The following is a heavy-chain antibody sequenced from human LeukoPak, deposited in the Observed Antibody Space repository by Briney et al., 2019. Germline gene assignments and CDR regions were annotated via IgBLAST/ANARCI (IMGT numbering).Heavy chain of an antibody. D-gene: IGHD4-17*01. J-gene: IGHJ4*02. CDR2: IWYHGSNK. Sequence: GRSLRLSCAASGFTFNSYGIHWVRQAPGKGLEWVAFIWYHGSNKYYADSVKGRFTISRDNSKNTLYLQMNSLRAEDTAVYYCARARTTRGFDYWGQGTLVNVSS. CDR1: GFTFNSYG. V-gene: IGHV3-33*01. CDR3: ARARTTRGFDY.